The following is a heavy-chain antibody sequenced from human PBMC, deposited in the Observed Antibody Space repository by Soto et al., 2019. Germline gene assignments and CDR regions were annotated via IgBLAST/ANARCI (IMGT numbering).Heavy chain of an antibody. CDR3: ARVIAAAGPFDY. V-gene: IGHV3-30-3*01. CDR2: ISYDGSIK. D-gene: IGHD6-13*01. Sequence: PGGSLRLSCAASGFTFNSYAMHWVRQAPGKGLEWVAVISYDGSIKYYADSVKGRFTISRDNSKNTLYLQMNSLKSEDTAVYFCARVIAAAGPFDYWGQGTLVTVSS. CDR1: GFTFNSYA. J-gene: IGHJ4*02.